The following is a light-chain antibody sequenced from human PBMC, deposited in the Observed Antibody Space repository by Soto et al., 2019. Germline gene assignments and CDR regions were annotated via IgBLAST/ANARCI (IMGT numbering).Light chain of an antibody. CDR3: QHCDYLPI. CDR2: AAS. J-gene: IGKJ3*01. CDR1: QGISTY. Sequence: DIQMTQSPSSLSASVGDRVTITCRASQGISTYLNWYLQKPGKAPKLLIYAASSLQSGVPSRFSGSGSGTDFTLTISSLQPEDVATYYCQHCDYLPIFGPGTTVDFK. V-gene: IGKV1-39*01.